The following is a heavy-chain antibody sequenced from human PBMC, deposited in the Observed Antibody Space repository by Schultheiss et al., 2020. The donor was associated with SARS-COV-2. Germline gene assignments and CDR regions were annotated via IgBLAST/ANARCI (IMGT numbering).Heavy chain of an antibody. V-gene: IGHV1-69*13. CDR1: GGTFSSYA. CDR3: ARGVVRGPGWFDP. J-gene: IGHJ5*02. CDR2: IIPIFGTA. D-gene: IGHD3-10*01. Sequence: SVKVSCKASGGTFSSYAISWVRQAPGQGLEWMGGIIPIFGTANYAQKFQGRVTITADESTSTAYMELGSLRSEDTAVYYCARGVVRGPGWFDPWGQGTLVTVSS.